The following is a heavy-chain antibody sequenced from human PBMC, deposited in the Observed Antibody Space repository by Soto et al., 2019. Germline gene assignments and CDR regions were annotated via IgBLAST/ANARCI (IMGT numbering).Heavy chain of an antibody. CDR1: GFTFSSYS. CDR2: ISSSSSYI. J-gene: IGHJ5*02. Sequence: EVQLVESGGGLVKPGGSLRLSCAASGFTFSSYSMNWVRQAPGKGLEWVSSISSSSSYIYYADSVKGRFTISRDNAKNSLYLQMNSLRAEDTAVYYCAREVEAEAFWFDPWGQGTLVTVSS. CDR3: AREVEAEAFWFDP. D-gene: IGHD2-15*01. V-gene: IGHV3-21*01.